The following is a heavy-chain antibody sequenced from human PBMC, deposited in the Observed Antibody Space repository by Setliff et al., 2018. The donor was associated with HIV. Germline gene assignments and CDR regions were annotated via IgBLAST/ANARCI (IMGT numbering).Heavy chain of an antibody. V-gene: IGHV3-11*04. J-gene: IGHJ4*02. D-gene: IGHD1-26*01. CDR1: GFTFSDYY. CDR2: ISSSGSTI. CDR3: VRDYMWAFDY. Sequence: GGSLRLSCAASGFTFSDYYMSWIRQAPGKGLEWVSYISSSGSTIYDADSVKGRFTISRDNAKNSLYLQMNGLRAEDTAVYYCVRDYMWAFDYWGQGTLVTVSS.